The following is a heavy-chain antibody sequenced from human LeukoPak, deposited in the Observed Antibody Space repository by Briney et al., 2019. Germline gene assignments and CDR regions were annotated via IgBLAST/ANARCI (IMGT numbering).Heavy chain of an antibody. Sequence: PGGSLRLSCAASGFTFSSYTMNWVRQAPGKGLEWVSSISSSSTYINYADSVKGRFTISRDNAKNSLYLQMNSLRAEDTAVYYCASNVLRAGRDAFDIWGQGTMVTVSS. D-gene: IGHD3-16*01. CDR3: ASNVLRAGRDAFDI. CDR2: ISSSSTYI. CDR1: GFTFSSYT. V-gene: IGHV3-21*01. J-gene: IGHJ3*02.